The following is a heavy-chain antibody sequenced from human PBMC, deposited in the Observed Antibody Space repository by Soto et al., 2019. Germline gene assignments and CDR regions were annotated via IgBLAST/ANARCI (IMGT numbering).Heavy chain of an antibody. CDR1: GFTFSSYS. J-gene: IGHJ4*02. CDR2: ISRDSNYK. V-gene: IGHV3-21*01. D-gene: IGHD2-2*01. CDR3: ARESLKEPAAIDY. Sequence: EVQLVESGGGLVKPGGSLRLSCAASGFTFSSYSMNWVRQAPGKGLEWVSSISRDSNYKYDADSVKGRFTISRDNAKNSLYLQVHSLRAEDTAVYYCARESLKEPAAIDYWGQGILVTVSS.